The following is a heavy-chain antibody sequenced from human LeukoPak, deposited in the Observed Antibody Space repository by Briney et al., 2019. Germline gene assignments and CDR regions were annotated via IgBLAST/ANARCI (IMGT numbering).Heavy chain of an antibody. CDR2: IYYSGST. Sequence: SETLSLTCTVSGGSISSYYWSWIRQPPGKGLEWIGYIYYSGSTNYNPSLQSRVTISVNTSKNQFSLKLSSVTADDTAVYYCARGHTAMDYWGQGTLVTVSS. D-gene: IGHD5-18*01. V-gene: IGHV4-59*01. J-gene: IGHJ4*02. CDR3: ARGHTAMDY. CDR1: GGSISSYY.